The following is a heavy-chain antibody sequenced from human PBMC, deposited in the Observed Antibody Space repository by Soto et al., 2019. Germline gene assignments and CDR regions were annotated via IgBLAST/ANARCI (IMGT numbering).Heavy chain of an antibody. CDR2: ISYDGSNK. CDR1: GFTFSSYG. V-gene: IGHV3-30*18. Sequence: GGSLRLSCAASGFTFSSYGMHWVRQAPGKGLEWVAVISYDGSNKYYADSVKGRFTISRDNSKNTLYLQMNSLRAEDTAVYYCAKATGGIAAAGQGYWGQGTLVTVSS. CDR3: AKATGGIAAAGQGY. D-gene: IGHD6-13*01. J-gene: IGHJ4*02.